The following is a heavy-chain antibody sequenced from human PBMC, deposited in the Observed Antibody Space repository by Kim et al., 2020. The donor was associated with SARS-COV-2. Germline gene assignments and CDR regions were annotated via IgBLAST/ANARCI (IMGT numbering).Heavy chain of an antibody. V-gene: IGHV3-23*01. CDR1: GFTFSSYA. J-gene: IGHJ4*02. CDR2: ISGSGGST. CDR3: AKERGFVVVPAAKFGYYFDY. D-gene: IGHD2-2*01. Sequence: GGSLRLSCAASGFTFSSYAMSWVRQAPGKGLEWVSAISGSGGSTYYADSVKGRFTISRDNSKNTLYLQMNSLRAEDTAVYYCAKERGFVVVPAAKFGYYFDYWGQGTLVTVSS.